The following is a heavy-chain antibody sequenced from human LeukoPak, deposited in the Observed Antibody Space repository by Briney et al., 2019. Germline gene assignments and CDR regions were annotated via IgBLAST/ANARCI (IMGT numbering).Heavy chain of an antibody. CDR1: GGSISSGGYY. D-gene: IGHD3-10*01. Sequence: SETLSLTCTVSGGSISSGGYYWSWIRQPPGKGLEWIGEINHSGSTNYNPSFKSRVTISVDTSKNQFSLKLSSVTAADTAVYYCARGGGSGVVTMVRGVTLFDYWGQGTLVTVSS. J-gene: IGHJ4*02. CDR2: INHSGST. CDR3: ARGGGSGVVTMVRGVTLFDY. V-gene: IGHV4-39*07.